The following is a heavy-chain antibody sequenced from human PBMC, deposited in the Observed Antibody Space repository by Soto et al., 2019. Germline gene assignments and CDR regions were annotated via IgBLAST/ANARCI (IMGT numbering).Heavy chain of an antibody. CDR3: ARGQNYDILTNNWFDP. D-gene: IGHD3-9*01. V-gene: IGHV1-3*01. CDR1: GYTFTSYS. CDR2: INAGNGNT. Sequence: ASVKVSFKASGYTFTSYSRHWVRQAPGQRLEWMGWINAGNGNTKYSQKFQGRVTITRDTSASTDYMELSSLRSEDTAVYYCARGQNYDILTNNWFDPWGQGTLVTVSS. J-gene: IGHJ5*02.